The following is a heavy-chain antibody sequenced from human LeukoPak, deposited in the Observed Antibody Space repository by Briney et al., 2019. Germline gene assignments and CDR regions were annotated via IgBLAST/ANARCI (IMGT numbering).Heavy chain of an antibody. CDR1: GFTFSNYG. D-gene: IGHD5-12*01. V-gene: IGHV3-33*01. CDR3: AREKWLRFSDP. Sequence: PGGSLRLSCAGSGFTFSNYGMHWVRQAPGKGLEWAAVIWYEGTNKYYADSVKGRFTISRDNSKNTLYLQMNSLRAEDTAVYYCAREKWLRFSDPWGQGTLVTVSS. J-gene: IGHJ5*02. CDR2: IWYEGTNK.